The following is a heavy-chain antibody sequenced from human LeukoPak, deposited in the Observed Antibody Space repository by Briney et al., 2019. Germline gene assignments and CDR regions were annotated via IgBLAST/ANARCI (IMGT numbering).Heavy chain of an antibody. CDR1: GFTVSSNY. J-gene: IGHJ3*02. Sequence: PGGSLRLSCAASGFTVSSNYMSWVRQAPGKGLEWVSVIYSGGSTYYADSVKGRFTISRDNAKNSLYLQMNSLRAEDTALYYCAKDFHRLGEFDAFDIWGQGTMVTVSS. CDR3: AKDFHRLGEFDAFDI. D-gene: IGHD3-16*01. V-gene: IGHV3-53*05. CDR2: IYSGGST.